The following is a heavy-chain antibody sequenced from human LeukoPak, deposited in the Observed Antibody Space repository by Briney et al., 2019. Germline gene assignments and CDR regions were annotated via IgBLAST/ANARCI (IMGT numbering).Heavy chain of an antibody. CDR1: GGSISSYY. D-gene: IGHD2-2*01. V-gene: IGHV4-4*07. CDR2: IYTSGST. CDR3: ARDRLGYCSSTSCYYWSYYYGMDV. Sequence: KPSETLSLTCTVSGGSISSYYWSWIRQPAGKGLEWIGRIYTSGSTNYNPSLKSRVTISVDTSKNQFSLKLSSVTAADTAVYYCARDRLGYCSSTSCYYWSYYYGMDVWGQGTTVTVSS. J-gene: IGHJ6*02.